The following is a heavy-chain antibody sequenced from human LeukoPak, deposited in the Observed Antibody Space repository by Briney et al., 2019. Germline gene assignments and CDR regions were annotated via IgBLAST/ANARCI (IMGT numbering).Heavy chain of an antibody. Sequence: PGGSLRLSCAASGFTFSSYAMSWVRQAPGKGLEWVSYISSSSSTIYYADSVKGRFTISRDNAKNSLYLQMDSLRAEDTAVYYCASKNPFDYWGQGTLVTVSS. CDR1: GFTFSSYA. D-gene: IGHD2/OR15-2a*01. CDR3: ASKNPFDY. J-gene: IGHJ4*02. CDR2: ISSSSSTI. V-gene: IGHV3-48*04.